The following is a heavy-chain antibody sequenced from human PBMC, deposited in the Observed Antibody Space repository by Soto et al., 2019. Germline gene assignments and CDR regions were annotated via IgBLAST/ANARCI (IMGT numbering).Heavy chain of an antibody. V-gene: IGHV3-33*08. CDR1: GFTFNIYS. CDR3: ARSGGTTVTGLWHFDS. Sequence: QVQLVESGGGVVQPGRSLRLSCETSGFTFNIYSMHWVRQPPGKGLEWLAAIWYDGTQKYYAESAKGRFTISRDNSKNTLYLEVNSLRAEDTAVYYCARSGGTTVTGLWHFDSWGQGTLFTVSS. D-gene: IGHD4-17*01. CDR2: IWYDGTQK. J-gene: IGHJ4*02.